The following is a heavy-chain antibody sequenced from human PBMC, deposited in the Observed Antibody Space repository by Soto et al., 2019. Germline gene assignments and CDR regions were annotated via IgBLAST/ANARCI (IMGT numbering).Heavy chain of an antibody. D-gene: IGHD2-2*01. J-gene: IGHJ3*02. V-gene: IGHV3-23*01. CDR1: GITFSSHV. CDR2: ISGNGGNT. Sequence: PGGSLRLSCEASGITFSSHVMSWVRQAPGKGLEWVSGISGNGGNTYYADSLKGRFTISRDNSKNTLYMQMNSLRALDTAVFYCARGGIVVLPTARYYDAFDIWGQGTMVTVSS. CDR3: ARGGIVVLPTARYYDAFDI.